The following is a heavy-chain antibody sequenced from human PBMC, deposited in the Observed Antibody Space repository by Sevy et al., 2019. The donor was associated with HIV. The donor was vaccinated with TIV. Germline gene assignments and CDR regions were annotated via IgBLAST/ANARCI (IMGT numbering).Heavy chain of an antibody. D-gene: IGHD2-15*01. CDR2: IYYNGHI. V-gene: IGHV4-59*08. CDR3: AGEDAGGGGDS. Sequence: SETLSLTCTVSGGSITSLYWNWIRQPPGKGLEWLANIYYNGHINYNPSLKSRVTLSLNTSKNQFTRRQSSVTAADPAMYYWAGEDAGGGGDSWGQGTLVTVSS. CDR1: GGSITSLY. J-gene: IGHJ5*01.